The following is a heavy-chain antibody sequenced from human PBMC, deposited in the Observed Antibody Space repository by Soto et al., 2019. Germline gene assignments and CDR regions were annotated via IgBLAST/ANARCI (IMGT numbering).Heavy chain of an antibody. CDR3: ATVNSFGSDY. CDR2: ITEDGSTT. D-gene: IGHD3-10*01. V-gene: IGHV3-74*03. Sequence: EVQLVESGGGLVQPGGSLRLSCATSGFTFNRFWMHWVRQAPGKGLVWVSRITEDGSTTTYEDSVKGRFTIAKDNAKNTVYLQMFSLGAEATAVYYCATVNSFGSDYWGQGTVVTVSS. CDR1: GFTFNRFW. J-gene: IGHJ4*02.